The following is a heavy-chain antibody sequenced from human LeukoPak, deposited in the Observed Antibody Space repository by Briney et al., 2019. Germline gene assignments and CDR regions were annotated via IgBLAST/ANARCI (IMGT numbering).Heavy chain of an antibody. J-gene: IGHJ5*02. D-gene: IGHD3-16*01. CDR3: ARHSGLRSPFDP. CDR2: IYSSGNT. CDR1: GGSISTTNYY. Sequence: SESLSLTSTVSGGSISTTNYYWGWSRQPPGRDLEWIGSIYSSGNTYYNPSLESRVTISVEASKNQLSLKLTSATAADTSVYYCARHSGLRSPFDPLAREPWSPSPQ. V-gene: IGHV4-39*01.